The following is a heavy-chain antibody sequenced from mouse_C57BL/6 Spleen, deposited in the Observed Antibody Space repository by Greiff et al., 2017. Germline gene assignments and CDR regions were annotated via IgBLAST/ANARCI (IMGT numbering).Heavy chain of an antibody. CDR1: GFTFSSYG. Sequence: EVQGVESGGDLVKPGGSLKLSCAASGFTFSSYGMSWVRQTPDKRLEWVATISSGGSYTYYPDSVKGRFTISRDNAKNTLYLQMSSLKSEDTAMYYCARSLGDLVYGSSYDFDVWGTGTTVTVSS. D-gene: IGHD1-1*01. CDR3: ARSLGDLVYGSSYDFDV. CDR2: ISSGGSYT. J-gene: IGHJ1*03. V-gene: IGHV5-6*01.